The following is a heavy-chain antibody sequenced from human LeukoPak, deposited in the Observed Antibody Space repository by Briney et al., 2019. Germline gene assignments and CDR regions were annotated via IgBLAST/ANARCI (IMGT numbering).Heavy chain of an antibody. CDR2: ISYDGSNK. CDR3: ARELAPGFVPAAPFDY. J-gene: IGHJ4*02. CDR1: GFTFSSYA. Sequence: PGGSLRLSCAASGFTFSSYAMHWVRQAPGKGLEWVAVISYDGSNKYYADSVKGRFTISRDNSKNTLYLQMNSLRAEDTAVYYCARELAPGFVPAAPFDYWGQGTLVTVSS. D-gene: IGHD2-2*01. V-gene: IGHV3-30-3*01.